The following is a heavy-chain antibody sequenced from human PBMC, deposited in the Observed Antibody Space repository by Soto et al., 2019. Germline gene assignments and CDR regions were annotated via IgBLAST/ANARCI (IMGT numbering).Heavy chain of an antibody. CDR3: ARDGLWYSSGDYYYGMDV. J-gene: IGHJ6*02. Sequence: ASVKVSCKASGYTFTSYGISWVRQAPGQGLEWMGWISAYNGNTNYAQKLQGRVTMTTDTSTSTAYMELRSLRSDDTAVYYCARDGLWYSSGDYYYGMDVWGQGTTVTVSS. V-gene: IGHV1-18*01. CDR2: ISAYNGNT. CDR1: GYTFTSYG. D-gene: IGHD6-19*01.